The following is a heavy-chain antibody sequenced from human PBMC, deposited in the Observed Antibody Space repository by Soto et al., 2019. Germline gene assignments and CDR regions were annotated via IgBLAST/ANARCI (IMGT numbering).Heavy chain of an antibody. J-gene: IGHJ4*02. CDR1: GFTIRDHF. CDR2: TKNIGNNYAT. D-gene: IGHD5-12*01. V-gene: IGHV3-72*01. CDR3: ARGGNEYRY. Sequence: EVQVVESGGGLVQPGGSLRLSCAASGFTIRDHFIDWVRQAPGKGLEWVGRTKNIGNNYATEYAASVKGRSTISRDDSTNAVYLDRHSLKSEDTAVYFCARGGNEYRYWGQGTLVTVSS.